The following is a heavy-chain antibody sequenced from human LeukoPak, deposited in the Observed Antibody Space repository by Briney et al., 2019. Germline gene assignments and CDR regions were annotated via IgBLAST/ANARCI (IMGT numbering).Heavy chain of an antibody. Sequence: ASVKVSCKASGVTFSSYAISWVRQAPGQGLEWMGGIIPIFGTANYAQKFQGRVTITADESTSTAYMELSSLRSEDTAVYYCARRFLEWFDAFDIWGQGTMVTVS. CDR3: ARRFLEWFDAFDI. V-gene: IGHV1-69*13. CDR2: IIPIFGTA. J-gene: IGHJ3*02. CDR1: GVTFSSYA. D-gene: IGHD3-3*01.